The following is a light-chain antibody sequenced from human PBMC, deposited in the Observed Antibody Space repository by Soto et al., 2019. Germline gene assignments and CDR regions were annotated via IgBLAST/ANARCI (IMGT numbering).Light chain of an antibody. V-gene: IGKV3-11*01. CDR2: DAS. Sequence: EIVLTQSPATLSLSPGERATLSSRASQSVSSYLAWYQQKPGQAPRLLIYDASNRATGIPARFSGSGSGTDFTLTISSLEPEDCAVYYCQQRSNWPPIFTFGPGTKVDIK. CDR1: QSVSSY. CDR3: QQRSNWPPIFT. J-gene: IGKJ3*01.